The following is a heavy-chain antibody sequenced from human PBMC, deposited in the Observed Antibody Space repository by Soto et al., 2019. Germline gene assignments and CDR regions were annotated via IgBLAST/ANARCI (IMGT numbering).Heavy chain of an antibody. CDR3: ARDPGIPGRYWYFDL. Sequence: QVLLVQSGAEVKKPGASVKVSCKASGYKFTDYYIHWVRQAPGQGPEWMGWVTPKRGDAVYAQKCQGWVTMTRDTATTTAYLEVNRLKSDDTAVYYCARDPGIPGRYWYFDLWGRGTLVTVSS. V-gene: IGHV1-2*04. CDR2: VTPKRGDA. D-gene: IGHD1-20*01. J-gene: IGHJ2*01. CDR1: GYKFTDYY.